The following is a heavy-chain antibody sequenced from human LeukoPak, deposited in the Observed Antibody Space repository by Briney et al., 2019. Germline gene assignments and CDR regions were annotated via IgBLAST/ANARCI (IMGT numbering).Heavy chain of an antibody. V-gene: IGHV4-39*01. Sequence: PSETLSLTCTVSGGSISSSSYYWCWIRQPPGKGLEWIGSIYYSGSTYYNPSLKSRVTISVDTSKNQFSLKLSSVTAADTAVYYCARLIEYCSSTSCYPTWGQGTLVTVSS. D-gene: IGHD2-2*01. CDR2: IYYSGST. CDR3: ARLIEYCSSTSCYPT. J-gene: IGHJ5*02. CDR1: GGSISSSSYY.